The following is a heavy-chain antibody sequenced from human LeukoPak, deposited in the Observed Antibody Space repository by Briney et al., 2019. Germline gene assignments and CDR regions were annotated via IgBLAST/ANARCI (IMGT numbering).Heavy chain of an antibody. J-gene: IGHJ6*02. Sequence: SETLSLTCTVSGGSMSSYYWSWIRQPPGKGLEWIAHIYYSGSTKYNPSLKSRVTISVDTSQSQFSLKLSSVTAADTAVYYCARHCSSASCPSASYYYGLDVWGQGTTVTVSS. D-gene: IGHD2-2*01. CDR1: GGSMSSYY. CDR3: ARHCSSASCPSASYYYGLDV. CDR2: IYYSGST. V-gene: IGHV4-59*08.